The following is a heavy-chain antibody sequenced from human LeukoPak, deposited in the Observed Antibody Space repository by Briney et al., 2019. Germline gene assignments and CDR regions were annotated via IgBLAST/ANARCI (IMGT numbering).Heavy chain of an antibody. Sequence: PGGSLRLSCAASGFTFSSYSMNWVRQAPGKGLEWVSSISSSSSYIYYAHSVKGRFTISRDNAKNSLYLQKNSLRAEDTDVYYCARDVRVMGYFDLNFDYWGQGTLVTVSS. J-gene: IGHJ4*02. CDR1: GFTFSSYS. D-gene: IGHD3-9*01. CDR3: ARDVRVMGYFDLNFDY. V-gene: IGHV3-21*01. CDR2: ISSSSSYI.